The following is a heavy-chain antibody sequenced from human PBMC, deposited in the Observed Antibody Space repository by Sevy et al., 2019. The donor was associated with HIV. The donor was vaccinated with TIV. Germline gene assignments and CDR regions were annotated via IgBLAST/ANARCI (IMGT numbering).Heavy chain of an antibody. CDR2: ISPKEIKE. J-gene: IGHJ6*02. Sequence: GGSLRLSCIGSGFSFSYYGIHWVRQSPGKGLDWVALISPKEIKEYYADSVKGRFTISRDNSKNTVYLEMNSLRNEDTAIYFCANAYSGSYSHSYLYALDVWGQGTTVTVSS. CDR3: ANAYSGSYSHSYLYALDV. D-gene: IGHD1-26*01. CDR1: GFSFSYYG. V-gene: IGHV3-30*18.